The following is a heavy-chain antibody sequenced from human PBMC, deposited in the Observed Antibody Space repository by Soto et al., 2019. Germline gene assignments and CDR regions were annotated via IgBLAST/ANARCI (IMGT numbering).Heavy chain of an antibody. D-gene: IGHD2-15*01. V-gene: IGHV1-46*01. CDR3: AREPPLQCYFDN. J-gene: IGHJ4*02. Sequence: ASVKVSCKASRNTFTNYFMHWVRQTPGQGLEWVGRIDPTNGAGTHYASRFQGRVTLTRDTSTTTVYMELASLRFEDTAVYYCAREPPLQCYFDNWGQGTLVTVSS. CDR2: IDPTNGAGT. CDR1: RNTFTNYF.